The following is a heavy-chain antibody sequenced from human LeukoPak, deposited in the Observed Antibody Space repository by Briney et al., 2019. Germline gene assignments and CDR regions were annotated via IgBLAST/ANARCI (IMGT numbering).Heavy chain of an antibody. CDR1: VSGYFTSNYY. CDR3: ARALGYCSGGSCYQPDY. V-gene: IGHV4-38-2*02. D-gene: IGHD2-15*01. Sequence: SETLSLTCTVSVSGYFTSNYYWGWIRQPPGKGLEWIASIRHDGHTYYNASLKSQVTISIDMSRNQFSLKLNSLTAADTAVYYCARALGYCSGGSCYQPDYWGQGILVTVSS. J-gene: IGHJ4*02. CDR2: IRHDGHT.